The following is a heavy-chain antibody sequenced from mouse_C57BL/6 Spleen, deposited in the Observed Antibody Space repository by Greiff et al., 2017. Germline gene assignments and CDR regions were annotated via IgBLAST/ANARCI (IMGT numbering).Heavy chain of an antibody. V-gene: IGHV1-61*01. CDR2: IYPSDSET. D-gene: IGHD1-1*01. Sequence: QVQLQQPGAELVRPGSSVKLSCKASGYTFTSYWMDWVKQRPGQGLEWIGNIYPSDSETHYNQKFKDKATLTVDKSSSTAYMQLSSLTSEDSAVYYCARRGYGSSLDYWGHGTTLTVSS. CDR1: GYTFTSYW. CDR3: ARRGYGSSLDY. J-gene: IGHJ2*01.